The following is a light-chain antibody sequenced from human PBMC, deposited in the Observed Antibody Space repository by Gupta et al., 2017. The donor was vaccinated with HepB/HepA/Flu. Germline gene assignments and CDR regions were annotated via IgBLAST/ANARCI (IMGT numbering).Light chain of an antibody. CDR3: QAWDSSTDVV. CDR1: KLGDKY. V-gene: IGLV3-1*01. CDR2: QDS. J-gene: IGLJ2*01. Sequence: SYELTQPPSVSVSPGQTASITCPGDKLGDKYACWYQQKPGQSPVLVIYQDSKRPSGIPERFSGSNSWNTATLSISGTQAMDEADYYCQAWDSSTDVVFGGGTKLTVL.